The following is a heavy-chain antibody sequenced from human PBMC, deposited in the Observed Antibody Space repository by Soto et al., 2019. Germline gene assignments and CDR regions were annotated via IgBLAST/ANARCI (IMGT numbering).Heavy chain of an antibody. CDR1: VFSFSESY. CDR2: IYTEGNT. J-gene: IGHJ6*02. V-gene: IGHV3-53*01. Sequence: GALRLSCAASVFSFSESYMTWVRQAPGKGLEWVSVIYTEGNTYYGDSVKGRFTVSRDNSKNTMFLQMESLRVEDTAVYYCSRDGPFDVWGQGTTVTVSS. CDR3: SRDGPFDV.